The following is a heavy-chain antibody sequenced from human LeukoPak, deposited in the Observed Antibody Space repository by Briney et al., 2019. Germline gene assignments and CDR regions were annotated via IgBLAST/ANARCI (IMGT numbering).Heavy chain of an antibody. J-gene: IGHJ6*03. D-gene: IGHD3-3*01. CDR1: GYTFTSYG. V-gene: IGHV1-18*01. CDR3: ARDPPTFNDFWSGYSYYYYYYMDV. CDR2: ISAYNGNT. Sequence: ASVKVSCKASGYTFTSYGISWVRQAPGQGLEWMGWISAYNGNTNYAQKLQGRVTMTTDTSTSTAYMELRSLRSDDTAVYYCARDPPTFNDFWSGYSYYYYYYMDVWGKGTTVTISS.